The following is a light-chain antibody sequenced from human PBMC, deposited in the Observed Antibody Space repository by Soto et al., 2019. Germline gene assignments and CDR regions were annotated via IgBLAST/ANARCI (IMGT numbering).Light chain of an antibody. CDR2: GAS. CDR1: QSVSSNY. V-gene: IGKV3-20*01. Sequence: EIVLTQSPGTLSLSPVDRVTLSCRASQSVSSNYLAWYVQKLGQAPRLLIYGASSRATGIPDRFSGSGSGTEFTLTISSLQSEDFAVYYCQQYNNWPPLTFGGGTKVDIK. J-gene: IGKJ4*01. CDR3: QQYNNWPPLT.